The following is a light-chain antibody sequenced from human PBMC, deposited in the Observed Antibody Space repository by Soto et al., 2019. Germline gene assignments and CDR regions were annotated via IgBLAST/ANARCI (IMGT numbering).Light chain of an antibody. CDR1: QSVSSY. CDR2: DAS. J-gene: IGKJ1*01. V-gene: IGKV3-11*01. Sequence: EIVLTQSPATLSLSPGERATLSCRASQSVSSYLAWYQQKPSQAPRLLIYDASNRATGIPARFSGSGSGTDFTLTITSLEPEDFAVYYCQQYGSSPWTFGQGTKVDIK. CDR3: QQYGSSPWT.